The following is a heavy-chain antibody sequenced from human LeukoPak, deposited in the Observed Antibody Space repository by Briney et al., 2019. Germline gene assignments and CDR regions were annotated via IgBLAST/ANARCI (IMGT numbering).Heavy chain of an antibody. V-gene: IGHV3-66*01. CDR1: GFTFSNYW. D-gene: IGHD3-10*01. J-gene: IGHJ3*02. Sequence: GGSLRLSCAASGFTFSNYWMSWVRQAPGKGLEWVSLISGGGSTYYADSVKGRFTISRDNSKNTLYLQMNSLRAEDTAVYYCARVPGAYYDAFDIWGQGTMVTVSS. CDR2: ISGGGST. CDR3: ARVPGAYYDAFDI.